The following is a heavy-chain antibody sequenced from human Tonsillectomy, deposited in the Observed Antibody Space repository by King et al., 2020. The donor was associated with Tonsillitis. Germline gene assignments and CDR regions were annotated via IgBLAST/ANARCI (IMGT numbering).Heavy chain of an antibody. CDR2: IYWDDDK. CDR1: GFSLSTDGVG. D-gene: IGHD3-3*01. J-gene: IGHJ4*02. V-gene: IGHV2-5*02. Sequence: ITLKESGPSLVKPPQTLTLTCTFSGFSLSTDGVGVGWLRQPPGQALEWLALIYWDDDKRYSPSLKSRLTITTDTSKNQVILTMSNMDPVDTATYYCAHRLRNDFWSGSFDYWGQGTLVAVSS. CDR3: AHRLRNDFWSGSFDY.